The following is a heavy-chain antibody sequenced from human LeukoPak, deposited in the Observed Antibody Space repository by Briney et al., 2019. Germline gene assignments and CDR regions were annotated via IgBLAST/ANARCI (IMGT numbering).Heavy chain of an antibody. D-gene: IGHD2-8*01. Sequence: SGTLSLTCAVSGGSISSTNWWSWVRQPPGKGLEWIGEIFHSGGTNYNPSLKSRISLSVDKSQNQFSLKLNSLTAADTVVYYCAANGYYSIDVWGKGTTVTVSS. V-gene: IGHV4-4*02. J-gene: IGHJ6*03. CDR1: GGSISSTNW. CDR3: AANGYYSIDV. CDR2: IFHSGGT.